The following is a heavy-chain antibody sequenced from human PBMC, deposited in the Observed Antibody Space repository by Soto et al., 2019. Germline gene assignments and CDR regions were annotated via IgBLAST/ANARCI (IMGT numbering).Heavy chain of an antibody. D-gene: IGHD3-16*02. Sequence: GASVKVSCKASGYTFINYGISWVRQAPGQGLEWMGWISAYNGKTNYAQKLQGRVTMTTDTSTSTAYMELRSLRSDDTAVYYCARSQSIYVGFQYYYYMDVWGKGTTVTVSS. CDR2: ISAYNGKT. CDR1: GYTFINYG. CDR3: ARSQSIYVGFQYYYYMDV. J-gene: IGHJ6*03. V-gene: IGHV1-18*01.